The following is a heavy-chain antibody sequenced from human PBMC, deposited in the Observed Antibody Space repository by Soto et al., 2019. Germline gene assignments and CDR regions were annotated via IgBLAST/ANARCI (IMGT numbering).Heavy chain of an antibody. CDR3: ARERRVVGGYSSNWYDYSDY. D-gene: IGHD6-13*01. Sequence: QVQLQQWGAGLLKPLETLSLTCAINGGSFSGYYWGWIRQPPGKGLEWIGEINHSGSTNYNPSLQSRVIISLDTSKNQFSLKLSSVTAADTAVYYCARERRVVGGYSSNWYDYSDYWGQGTLVKVSS. CDR2: INHSGST. V-gene: IGHV4-34*01. J-gene: IGHJ4*02. CDR1: GGSFSGYY.